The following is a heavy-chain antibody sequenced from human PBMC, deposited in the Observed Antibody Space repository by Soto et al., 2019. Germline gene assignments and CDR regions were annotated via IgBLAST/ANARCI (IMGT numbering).Heavy chain of an antibody. CDR3: ARHIVAGGYYGSGSYYKVHWFDP. V-gene: IGHV4-39*01. Sequence: SETLSLTCTVSGGSISSSSYYWGWIRQPPGKGLEWIGSIYYSGSTYYNPSLKSRVTISVDTSKNQFSLKLSSVTAADTAVYYCARHIVAGGYYGSGSYYKVHWFDPWGQGTLVTVSS. D-gene: IGHD3-10*01. CDR2: IYYSGST. J-gene: IGHJ5*02. CDR1: GGSISSSSYY.